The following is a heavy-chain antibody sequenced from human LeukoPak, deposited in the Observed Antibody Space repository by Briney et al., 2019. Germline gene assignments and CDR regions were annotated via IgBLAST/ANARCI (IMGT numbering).Heavy chain of an antibody. CDR3: ARGYCSSTSCHVARHFEY. D-gene: IGHD2-2*01. J-gene: IGHJ4*02. Sequence: LTGGSLRLSCAASGFTFSTSGVGWVRQAPGKGLEWLSYITSDTVTVYMDSVKGRFTISRDNAKNSLYLQMNSLREEDTAVYYCARGYCSSTSCHVARHFEYWGQGTLVTVSS. CDR2: ITSDTVTV. V-gene: IGHV3-48*02. CDR1: GFTFSTSG.